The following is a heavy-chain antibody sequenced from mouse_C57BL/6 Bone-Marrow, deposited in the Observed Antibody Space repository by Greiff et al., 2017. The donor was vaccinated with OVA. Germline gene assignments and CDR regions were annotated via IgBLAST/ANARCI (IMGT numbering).Heavy chain of an antibody. CDR3: ARSISSGPSGFAY. V-gene: IGHV1-4*01. J-gene: IGHJ3*01. CDR2: INPSSGYT. CDR1: GYTFTSYT. Sequence: QVQLQQSGAELARPGASVKMSCKASGYTFTSYTMHWVKQRPGQGLEWIGYINPSSGYTKYNQKFKDKATLTADNSSSTAYMQLSSLTSEDSAVYYCARSISSGPSGFAYWGQGTLVTVSA. D-gene: IGHD3-1*01.